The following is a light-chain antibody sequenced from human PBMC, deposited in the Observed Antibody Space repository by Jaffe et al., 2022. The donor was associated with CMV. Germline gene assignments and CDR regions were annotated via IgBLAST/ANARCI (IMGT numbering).Light chain of an antibody. CDR2: AAS. V-gene: IGKV1-39*01. CDR1: QSITSH. J-gene: IGKJ1*01. Sequence: DVQMTQSPSSLSASVGDRVTITCRASQSITSHLNWYQQKAGKAPKLLIYAASTLQTGVPSRFSGSGSGTDFTLTISSLQPEDFATYYCQQSYNSPRTFGQGTKVEIE. CDR3: QQSYNSPRT.